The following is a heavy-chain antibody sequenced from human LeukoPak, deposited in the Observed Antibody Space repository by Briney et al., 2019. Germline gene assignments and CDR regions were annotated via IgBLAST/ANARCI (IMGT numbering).Heavy chain of an antibody. CDR1: GYTFTSYD. D-gene: IGHD3-10*01. Sequence: ASVKVSCKASGYTFTSYDINWVRQATGQGREWMGWMNPNSGNTGYAQKFQGRVTITRNTSISTAYMELSSLRSEDTAVYYCAIGRRYGELDYWGQGTLVTVSS. CDR2: MNPNSGNT. J-gene: IGHJ4*02. V-gene: IGHV1-8*03. CDR3: AIGRRYGELDY.